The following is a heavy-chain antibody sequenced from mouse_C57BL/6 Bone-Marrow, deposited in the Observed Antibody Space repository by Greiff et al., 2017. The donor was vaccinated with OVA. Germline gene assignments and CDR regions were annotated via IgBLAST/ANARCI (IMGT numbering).Heavy chain of an antibody. CDR2: ISNGGGST. J-gene: IGHJ2*01. CDR3: ARRGRNYYGSSYEGYFDY. CDR1: GFTFSDYY. V-gene: IGHV5-12*01. Sequence: EVMLVESGGGLVKPGGSLKLSCAASGFTFSDYYMYWVRQTPEKRLEWVAYISNGGGSTYYPDTVKGRFTISRDNAKNTLYLQLSRLKSEDTAMYNCARRGRNYYGSSYEGYFDYWGQGTTLTVSS. D-gene: IGHD1-1*01.